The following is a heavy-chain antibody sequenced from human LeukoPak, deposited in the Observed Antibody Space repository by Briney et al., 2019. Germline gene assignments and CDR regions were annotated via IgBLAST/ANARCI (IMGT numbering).Heavy chain of an antibody. V-gene: IGHV3-20*04. Sequence: PGGSLRLSCPASGFTFDDYGMNWVRQAPGKGLEWVSGINWNGGSTGYADSVKGRFTISRDNAKNSLYLQMNSLRAEDTALYYCARDRYCGVDCYTNDAFDIWGQGTMVTVSS. D-gene: IGHD2-21*02. CDR2: INWNGGST. CDR1: GFTFDDYG. J-gene: IGHJ3*02. CDR3: ARDRYCGVDCYTNDAFDI.